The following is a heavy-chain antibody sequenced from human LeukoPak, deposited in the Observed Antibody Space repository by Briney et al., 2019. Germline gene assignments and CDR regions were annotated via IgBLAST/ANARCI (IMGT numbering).Heavy chain of an antibody. CDR3: ARVYTIFGVVIKYFDY. D-gene: IGHD3-3*01. Sequence: PGGSLRLSCAASGFTFSSYGMSWVRQAPGKGLEWVSYISSSGSTIYYADSVKGRFTISRDNAKNSLYLQMNSLRAEDTAVYYCARVYTIFGVVIKYFDYWGQGTLVTVSS. CDR2: ISSSGSTI. CDR1: GFTFSSYG. V-gene: IGHV3-48*04. J-gene: IGHJ4*02.